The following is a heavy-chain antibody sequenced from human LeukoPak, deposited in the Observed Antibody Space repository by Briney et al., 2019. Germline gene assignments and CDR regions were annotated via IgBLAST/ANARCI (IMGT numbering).Heavy chain of an antibody. CDR2: IYYSGST. CDR1: GGSISSSSYY. J-gene: IGHJ4*02. Sequence: SETLSLTCTVSGGSISSSSYYWGWIRQPPGKGLEWIGSIYYSGSTYYNPSLKSRVTISVDTSKNQFSLKLSSVTAADTAVYYCARSHIGRLDYWGQGTLVTVS. CDR3: ARSHIGRLDY. V-gene: IGHV4-39*01. D-gene: IGHD6-25*01.